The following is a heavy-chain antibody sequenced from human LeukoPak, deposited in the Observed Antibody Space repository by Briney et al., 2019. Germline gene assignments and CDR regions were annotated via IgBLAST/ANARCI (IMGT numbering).Heavy chain of an antibody. CDR2: IYYSGST. V-gene: IGHV4-39*01. Sequence: PSETLSLTCTVSGGSISSSSYYWGWIRQPPGKGLEWIGSIYYSGSTYYNPSLKSRVTISVDTSKNQFSLKLSSVTAADTAVYYCARPYDSLPQYAFDIWGQGTMVTVSS. J-gene: IGHJ3*02. CDR1: GGSISSSSYY. CDR3: ARPYDSLPQYAFDI. D-gene: IGHD3-3*01.